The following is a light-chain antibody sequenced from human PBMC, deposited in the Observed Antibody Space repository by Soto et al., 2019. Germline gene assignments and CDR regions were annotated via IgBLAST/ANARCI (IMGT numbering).Light chain of an antibody. CDR3: FSYAGAYTLV. J-gene: IGLJ3*02. V-gene: IGLV2-11*01. CDR1: SSDVGTYNY. Sequence: QSALTQPRSVSGSPGQSVTISCTGTSSDVGTYNYVSWYQQHPGKAPKLMICDGSKRPSGVPDRFSGSKSGNTASLTISGLQAEDEADYYCFSYAGAYTLVFGGGTQLAV. CDR2: DGS.